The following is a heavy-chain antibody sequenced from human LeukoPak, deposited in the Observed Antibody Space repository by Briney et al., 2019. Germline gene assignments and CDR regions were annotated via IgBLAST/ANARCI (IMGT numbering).Heavy chain of an antibody. CDR1: GGSFSVYY. V-gene: IGHV4-34*01. J-gene: IGHJ2*01. CDR2: INHSGST. CDR3: AKDSPRIAVAPYWYFDL. D-gene: IGHD6-19*01. Sequence: SETLSLTCAVYGGSFSVYYWSWIRQPPGKGLEWIGEINHSGSTNYNPSLKSRVTISVDTSKNQFSLKVSSVTAADTAVYYCAKDSPRIAVAPYWYFDLWGRGTLVTVSS.